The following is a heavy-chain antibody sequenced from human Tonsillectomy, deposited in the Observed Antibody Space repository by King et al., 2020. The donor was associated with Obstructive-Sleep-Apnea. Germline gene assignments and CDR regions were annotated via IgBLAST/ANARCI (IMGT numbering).Heavy chain of an antibody. D-gene: IGHD3-9*01. Sequence: VKLVESGGGLVQPGGSLRLSCAASGFTFSSYAMNWFRQAPGKGLEWVSAIRGSGGSTYYADSVKGRFTISRDNSENTLYLQMNSLRAEDTAVYYCAKDLISRYDILTGYYGFDPWGQGTLVTVSS. CDR3: AKDLISRYDILTGYYGFDP. V-gene: IGHV3-23*04. CDR2: IRGSGGST. J-gene: IGHJ5*02. CDR1: GFTFSSYA.